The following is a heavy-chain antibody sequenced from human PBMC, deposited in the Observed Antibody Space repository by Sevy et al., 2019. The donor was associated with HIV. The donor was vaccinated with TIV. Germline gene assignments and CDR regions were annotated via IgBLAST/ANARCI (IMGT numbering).Heavy chain of an antibody. Sequence: ASVKVSCKASGGIFKSYGISWVRQAPGQGLEWMGGIIPILNTVHYPQKFQGRVTITADESTKTACMELSSLRSEDTAVYYCVRGGGNGSHYFDYWGQETLVTVSS. CDR1: GGIFKSYG. J-gene: IGHJ4*02. V-gene: IGHV1-69*13. D-gene: IGHD6-19*01. CDR3: VRGGGNGSHYFDY. CDR2: IIPILNTV.